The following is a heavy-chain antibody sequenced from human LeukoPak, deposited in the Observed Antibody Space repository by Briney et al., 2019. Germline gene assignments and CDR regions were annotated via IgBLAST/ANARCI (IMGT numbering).Heavy chain of an antibody. CDR1: GFTSSSYA. D-gene: IGHD6-19*01. V-gene: IGHV3-23*01. J-gene: IGHJ4*02. CDR3: AKESRVAGTRNYFDY. CDR2: ISGSGGST. Sequence: GGSLRLSCAASGFTSSSYAMSWVRQAPGKGLEWVSAISGSGGSTYYADSVKGRFTISRDNSKNTLYLQMNSLRAEDTAVYYCAKESRVAGTRNYFDYWGQGTLVTVSS.